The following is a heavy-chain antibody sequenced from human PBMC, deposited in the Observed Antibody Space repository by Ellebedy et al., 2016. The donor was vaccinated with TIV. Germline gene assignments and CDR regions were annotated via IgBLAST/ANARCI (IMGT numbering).Heavy chain of an antibody. V-gene: IGHV3-7*03. CDR3: AKRDFFGVDTLTFDS. D-gene: IGHD3-3*01. Sequence: GESLKISCAASGFTFSDSWMTWVRQAPGKGLEWVANINQDASRKYYLDSVKGRFTISRDNSKNTVYLQMNSLRAEDTAVYYCAKRDFFGVDTLTFDSWGQGTLVTVSS. CDR1: GFTFSDSW. J-gene: IGHJ4*02. CDR2: INQDASRK.